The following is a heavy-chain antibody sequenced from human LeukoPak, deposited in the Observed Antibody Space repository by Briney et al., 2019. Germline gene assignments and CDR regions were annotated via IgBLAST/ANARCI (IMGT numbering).Heavy chain of an antibody. Sequence: GGALKISYKAAGCPFTNYWIGWGRRTPGKGLGWRGIIHPGDSDTSYRTSFQGQVTISVDESTSTAYLHWTSLKASDTAIYYCARHAGYCTGGKCYSFYYFDYWGQGTLVTVSS. V-gene: IGHV5-51*01. CDR1: GCPFTNYW. J-gene: IGHJ4*02. CDR3: ARHAGYCTGGKCYSFYYFDY. CDR2: IHPGDSDT. D-gene: IGHD2-15*01.